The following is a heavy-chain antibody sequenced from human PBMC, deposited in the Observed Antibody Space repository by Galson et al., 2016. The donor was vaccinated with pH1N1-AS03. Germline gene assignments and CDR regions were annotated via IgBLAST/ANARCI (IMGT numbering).Heavy chain of an antibody. V-gene: IGHV1-3*01. D-gene: IGHD5-12*01. CDR2: INAGNGNT. CDR3: ARDRGSGYDLFDYYYGMDV. J-gene: IGHJ6*02. CDR1: GYTFTSYA. Sequence: SVKVSCKASGYTFTSYAMHWVRQAPGQRLEWMGWINAGNGNTKYSQKFQGRVTITRDTSASTAYMELSSLSSEDTAVYYCARDRGSGYDLFDYYYGMDVWGQGTTVTVSS.